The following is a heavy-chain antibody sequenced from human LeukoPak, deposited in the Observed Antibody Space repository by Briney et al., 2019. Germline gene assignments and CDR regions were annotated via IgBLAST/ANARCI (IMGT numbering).Heavy chain of an antibody. CDR2: INPNSGGT. D-gene: IGHD3-3*01. V-gene: IGHV1-2*06. Sequence: ASVKVSCKASGYTFTGYYMHWVRQAPGQGLEWMGRINPNSGGTNHAQKFQGRVTMTRDTSISTAYMELSRLRSDDTAVYYCARVADDFWSGYSVYYYYMDVWGKGTTVTVSS. CDR3: ARVADDFWSGYSVYYYYMDV. CDR1: GYTFTGYY. J-gene: IGHJ6*03.